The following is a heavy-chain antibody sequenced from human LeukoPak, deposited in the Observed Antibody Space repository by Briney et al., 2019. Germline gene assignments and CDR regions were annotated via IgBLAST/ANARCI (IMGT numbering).Heavy chain of an antibody. J-gene: IGHJ3*02. CDR2: ISSSSSYI. Sequence: PGGSLRLSCAASGFTFSSYSMNWVRQAPGKGLEWVSSISSSSSYIYYADSVKGRFTISRDNAKNSLYLQMNSLRAEDTAVYYCARHSGINNRNTMIVVVIGAFDIWGQGTMVTVSS. CDR1: GFTFSSYS. CDR3: ARHSGINNRNTMIVVVIGAFDI. D-gene: IGHD3-22*01. V-gene: IGHV3-21*01.